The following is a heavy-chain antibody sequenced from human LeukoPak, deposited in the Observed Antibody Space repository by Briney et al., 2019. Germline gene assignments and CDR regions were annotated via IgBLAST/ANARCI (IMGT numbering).Heavy chain of an antibody. CDR1: GGTFSSYA. V-gene: IGHV1-69*04. CDR2: IIPVLGLT. J-gene: IGHJ5*02. Sequence: SVKVSCKTSGGTFSSYAISWVRQAPGQGLEWVGRIIPVLGLTNYAQKVQGRVTITADKSTSTAYMELNNLRSEDTAVYYCARDGASSGPGWFDPWGQGTLVTVSS. CDR3: ARDGASSGPGWFDP. D-gene: IGHD3-10*01.